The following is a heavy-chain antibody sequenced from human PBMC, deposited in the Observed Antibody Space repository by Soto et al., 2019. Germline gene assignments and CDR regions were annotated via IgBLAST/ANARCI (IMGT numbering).Heavy chain of an antibody. V-gene: IGHV1-2*04. CDR1: GYTFTGYY. Sequence: ASVKVSCKASGYTFTGYYMHWVRQAPGQGLEWMGWINPNSGGTNYAQKFQGWVTMTRDTSISTAYMELSRLRSDDTAVYYCARDAIYYDSSGSPDYWGQGTLVTVSS. CDR3: ARDAIYYDSSGSPDY. CDR2: INPNSGGT. J-gene: IGHJ4*02. D-gene: IGHD3-22*01.